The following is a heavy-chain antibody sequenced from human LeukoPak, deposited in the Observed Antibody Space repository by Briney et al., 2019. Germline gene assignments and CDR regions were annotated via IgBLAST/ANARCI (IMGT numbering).Heavy chain of an antibody. Sequence: GASVKVSCKASGYTFTNYYLHWVRQAPGQGLEWMGIIRPSDNSTYYAQNFQGRVTMTRDTSTSTVYMELSSLRSEDTALYYCARDYDTVEGSGSYPSDYWGQGTLVTVSS. D-gene: IGHD3-10*01. CDR1: GYTFTNYY. CDR2: IRPSDNST. J-gene: IGHJ4*02. CDR3: ARDYDTVEGSGSYPSDY. V-gene: IGHV1-46*01.